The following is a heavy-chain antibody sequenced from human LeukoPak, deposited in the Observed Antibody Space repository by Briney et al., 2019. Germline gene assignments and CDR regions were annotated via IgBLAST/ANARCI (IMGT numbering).Heavy chain of an antibody. V-gene: IGHV3-23*01. CDR1: GFTFSSYA. CDR3: AKDLYGDYAFDY. D-gene: IGHD4-17*01. Sequence: GGSLRLSCAASGFTFSSYAMSWVRQAPGRGLEWVSAISGSGGSTYYADSVKGRFTISRDNSKNTLYLQMNSLRAEDTAVYYCAKDLYGDYAFDYWGQGTLVTVSS. J-gene: IGHJ4*02. CDR2: ISGSGGST.